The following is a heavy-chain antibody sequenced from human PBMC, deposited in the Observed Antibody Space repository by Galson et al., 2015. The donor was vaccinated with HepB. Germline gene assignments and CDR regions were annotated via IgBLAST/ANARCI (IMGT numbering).Heavy chain of an antibody. CDR2: INPSGGST. D-gene: IGHD6-19*01. J-gene: IGHJ4*02. CDR1: GGTFSSYA. V-gene: IGHV1-46*03. CDR3: ARDSAVAATGY. Sequence: CKASGGTFSSYAISWVRQAPGQGLEWMGIINPSGGSTSYAQKFQGRVTMTRDTSTSTVYMELSSLRSEDTAVYYCARDSAVAATGYWGQGTLVTVSS.